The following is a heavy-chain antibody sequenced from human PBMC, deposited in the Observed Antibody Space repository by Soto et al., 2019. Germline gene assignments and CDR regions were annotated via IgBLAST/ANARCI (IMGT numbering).Heavy chain of an antibody. CDR1: GFTFSSYA. CDR2: ISGSGGST. D-gene: IGHD2-8*01. V-gene: IGHV3-23*01. J-gene: IGHJ5*02. Sequence: GGSLRLSCAASGFTFSSYAMSWVRQAPGKGLEWVSAISGSGGSTYYADSVKGRFTISRDNSKNTLYLQMNSLRAEDTAVYYCAKDLMVYAITGGFFFDPWGQGTLVTVSS. CDR3: AKDLMVYAITGGFFFDP.